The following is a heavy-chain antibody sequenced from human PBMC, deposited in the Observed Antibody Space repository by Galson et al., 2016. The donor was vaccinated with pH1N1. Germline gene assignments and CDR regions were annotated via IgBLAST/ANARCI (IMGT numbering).Heavy chain of an antibody. Sequence: SVKVSCKASGYTFTGYYMYWVRQAPGQGLEWMGLIIPNSGDTNYAKKFQGRVTMTRDTSISAAYMELTRLTSDDTAVYYCVRELRGGTFDVWGQGTMVTVSS. D-gene: IGHD3-16*01. CDR1: GYTFTGYY. J-gene: IGHJ3*01. V-gene: IGHV1-2*02. CDR2: IIPNSGDT. CDR3: VRELRGGTFDV.